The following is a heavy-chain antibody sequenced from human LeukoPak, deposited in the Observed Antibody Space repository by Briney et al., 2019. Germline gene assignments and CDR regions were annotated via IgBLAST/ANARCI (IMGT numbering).Heavy chain of an antibody. V-gene: IGHV4-39*01. CDR2: IYYSGTT. CDR3: ARQPKACAPGIFITGKACWFDP. D-gene: IGHD3-10*01. J-gene: IGHJ5*02. CDR1: DGAISSGYYY. Sequence: SETLSLTCSVSDGAISSGYYYWAWIRQPPGKGPEWIGSIYYSGTTSPNPSLKSRVTISVDTSKNQFSLKLSSVTAADTAVYYCARQPKACAPGIFITGKACWFDPWGQGTLVTVS.